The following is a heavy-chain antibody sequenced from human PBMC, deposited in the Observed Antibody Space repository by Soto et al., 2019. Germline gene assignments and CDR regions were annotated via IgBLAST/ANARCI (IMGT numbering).Heavy chain of an antibody. D-gene: IGHD5-12*01. V-gene: IGHV3-30-3*01. CDR1: GFTFSTYA. J-gene: IGHJ6*02. CDR2: ISYHGSKK. CDR3: ARGGTDSSYYYGMDV. Sequence: QVQLVESGGGVVQPGRSLRLSCAASGFTFSTYAMHWVRQAPGKGLELVALISYHGSKKYHADSVKGRFTISRDNSQYTLYLQMNSLRPEDTAVYFCARGGTDSSYYYGMDVWGQGTTVTVSS.